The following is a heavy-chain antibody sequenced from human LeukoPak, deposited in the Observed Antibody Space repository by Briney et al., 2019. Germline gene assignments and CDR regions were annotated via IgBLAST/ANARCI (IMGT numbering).Heavy chain of an antibody. CDR3: ARDWTSGWDY. J-gene: IGHJ4*02. V-gene: IGHV3-21*01. Sequence: PGGSLRLSCAASGFTFSTYSVNWVRQAPGKGLEWVSSISSSRYIYYADSVKGRFTISRDNAKNSLFLQMNSLRAEDTAVYYCARDWTSGWDYWGQGTLVTVSS. CDR1: GFTFSTYS. CDR2: ISSSRYI. D-gene: IGHD6-19*01.